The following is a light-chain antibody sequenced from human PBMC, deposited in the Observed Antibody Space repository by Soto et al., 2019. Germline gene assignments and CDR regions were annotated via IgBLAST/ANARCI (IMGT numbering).Light chain of an antibody. CDR2: DVN. J-gene: IGLJ1*01. CDR3: SSYTSSSAPFYV. CDR1: SSDVGGYNY. Sequence: HSVLTQPASVSGSPGQSITISCTGTSSDVGGYNYVSWYQQHPGKAPQLMIYDVNNRPSGVSNRFSGSKSGNTASLTISGLQAEDEADYYCSSYTSSSAPFYVFGTGTKVTVL. V-gene: IGLV2-14*01.